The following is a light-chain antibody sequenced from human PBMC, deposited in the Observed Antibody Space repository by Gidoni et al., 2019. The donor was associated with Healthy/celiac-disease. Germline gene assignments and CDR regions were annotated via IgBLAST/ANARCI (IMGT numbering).Light chain of an antibody. CDR1: QSVSSN. V-gene: IGKV3-15*01. J-gene: IGKJ3*01. CDR2: GAY. CDR3: QQYNNWPT. Sequence: EIVITQSPATLSVSPGERATLSCTASQSVSSNLAWYQQKPGQAPRLLIYGAYTRATVIPARFSGSGSGTEFTLTISSLQYEDFAVYYCQQYNNWPTFGPGTKVDIK.